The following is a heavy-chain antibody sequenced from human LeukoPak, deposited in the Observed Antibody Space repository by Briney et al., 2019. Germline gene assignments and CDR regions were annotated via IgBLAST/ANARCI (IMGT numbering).Heavy chain of an antibody. CDR3: ARGGMYYYDSSGYYLNY. J-gene: IGHJ4*02. Sequence: GGSLRLSCAASGFTFSSYEMNWVRQAPGKGLEWVSYISSSGSTIYYADSVKGRFTISRDNAKNSLYLQMNSLRAEDTAVYYCARGGMYYYDSSGYYLNYWGQGTLVTVSS. D-gene: IGHD3-22*01. V-gene: IGHV3-48*03. CDR2: ISSSGSTI. CDR1: GFTFSSYE.